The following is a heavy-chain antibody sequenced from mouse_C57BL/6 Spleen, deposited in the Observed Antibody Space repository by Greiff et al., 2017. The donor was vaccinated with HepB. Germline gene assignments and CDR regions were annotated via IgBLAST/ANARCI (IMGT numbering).Heavy chain of an antibody. CDR1: GYTFTSYT. Sequence: QVQLQQSGAELARPGASVKMSCKASGYTFTSYTMHWVKQRPGQGLEWIGYINPSSGYTKYNQKFKDKATLTADKSSSTAYMQLSSLTSEDSAVYYCARGGSSNGSSYYFDYWGQGTTLTVSS. V-gene: IGHV1-4*01. CDR3: ARGGSSNGSSYYFDY. CDR2: INPSSGYT. J-gene: IGHJ2*01. D-gene: IGHD1-1*01.